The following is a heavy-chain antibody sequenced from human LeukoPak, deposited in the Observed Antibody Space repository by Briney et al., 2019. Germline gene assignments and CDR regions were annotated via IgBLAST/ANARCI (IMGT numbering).Heavy chain of an antibody. V-gene: IGHV3-23*01. D-gene: IGHD1-14*01. Sequence: GGSLGLSCAASGFTFSSYAMSWVRQAPGKGLEWVSSISGTGGSTNYADSVKGRFTISRDNSKNTLYLQMNSLRAEDTAVYYCAKPARTDYVDYWGQGTLVTVSS. CDR1: GFTFSSYA. CDR2: ISGTGGST. CDR3: AKPARTDYVDY. J-gene: IGHJ4*02.